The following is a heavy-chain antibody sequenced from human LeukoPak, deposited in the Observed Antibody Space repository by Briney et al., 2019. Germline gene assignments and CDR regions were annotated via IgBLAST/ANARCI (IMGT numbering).Heavy chain of an antibody. V-gene: IGHV3-30*04. J-gene: IGHJ6*03. CDR2: ISYDGSNK. Sequence: GRSLRLSCAAPGFTFSNYAMHWVRQAPGKGLEWVAVISYDGSNKFYADSVKGRFTISRDNSKSTLHLQMNSLRAEDTAVYYCARSLATSYYYMDVWGKGTTVTVSS. D-gene: IGHD5-12*01. CDR3: ARSLATSYYYMDV. CDR1: GFTFSNYA.